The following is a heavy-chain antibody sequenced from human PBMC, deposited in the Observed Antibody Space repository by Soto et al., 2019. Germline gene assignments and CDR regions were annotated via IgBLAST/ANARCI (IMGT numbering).Heavy chain of an antibody. D-gene: IGHD6-13*01. CDR2: IKQDGSEK. CDR3: ARIASAGRGWAV. V-gene: IGHV3-7*01. CDR1: GFTFSSYW. Sequence: EVQLVESGGGLVQPGGSLRLSCAASGFTFSSYWMSWVRLAPVKGLEWVGNIKQDGSEKNYVDFMEGRFTISRDNAENSLYLQMNSLRAEDTAVYYCARIASAGRGWAVWGQGTTVVVSS. J-gene: IGHJ6*02.